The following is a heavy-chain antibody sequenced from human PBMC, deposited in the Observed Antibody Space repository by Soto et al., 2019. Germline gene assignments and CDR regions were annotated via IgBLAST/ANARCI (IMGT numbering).Heavy chain of an antibody. CDR3: ARLGIAVAGTYGMDV. Sequence: PGESLKISCKGSGDSCTSYWIGWVRQMPGKGLEWMGIIYPGDSDTRYSPSFQGQVTISADKSISTAYLQWSSLKASDTAMYYCARLGIAVAGTYGMDVWGQGTTVTVSS. CDR2: IYPGDSDT. J-gene: IGHJ6*02. D-gene: IGHD6-19*01. CDR1: GDSCTSYW. V-gene: IGHV5-51*01.